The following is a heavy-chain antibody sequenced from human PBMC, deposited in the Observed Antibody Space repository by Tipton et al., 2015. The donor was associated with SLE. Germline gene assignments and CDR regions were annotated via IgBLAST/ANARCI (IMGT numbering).Heavy chain of an antibody. J-gene: IGHJ5*02. CDR2: IYYTGST. V-gene: IGHV4-59*01. CDR1: GASMSSFH. Sequence: TLSLTCTVSGASMSSFHWNWIRQSPGKGLEWIGYIYYTGSTNYNPSLKSRVTIFLDTSNNRFSLRLKSVTAADTGVYFCAGGGPYAYYAPWGQGSLVTVSS. D-gene: IGHD3-3*01. CDR3: AGGGPYAYYAP.